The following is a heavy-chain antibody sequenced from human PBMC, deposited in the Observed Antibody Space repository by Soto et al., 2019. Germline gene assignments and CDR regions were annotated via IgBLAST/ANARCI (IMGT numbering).Heavy chain of an antibody. CDR3: ARELYCTNGVCVSAFDI. D-gene: IGHD2-8*01. J-gene: IGHJ3*02. V-gene: IGHV4-59*01. Sequence: ETLSLTCTVSGGSISSYYWSWIRQPPGKGLEWIGYIYYSGSTNYNPSLKSRVTISVDTSKNQFSLKLSSVTAADTAVYYCARELYCTNGVCVSAFDIWGQGTMVTVSS. CDR2: IYYSGST. CDR1: GGSISSYY.